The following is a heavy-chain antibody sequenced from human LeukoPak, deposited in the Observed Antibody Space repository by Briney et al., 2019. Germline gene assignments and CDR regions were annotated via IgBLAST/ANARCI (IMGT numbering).Heavy chain of an antibody. CDR2: ISYDGSNK. CDR1: GFTFSSYS. Sequence: GGSLRLSCAASGFTFSSYSMNWVRQAPGKGLEWVAVISYDGSNKYYADSVKGRFTISRDNSKNTLYLQMNSLRAEDTAVYYCARVGGIAVAGNYFDYWGQGTLVTVSS. D-gene: IGHD6-19*01. J-gene: IGHJ4*02. CDR3: ARVGGIAVAGNYFDY. V-gene: IGHV3-30*03.